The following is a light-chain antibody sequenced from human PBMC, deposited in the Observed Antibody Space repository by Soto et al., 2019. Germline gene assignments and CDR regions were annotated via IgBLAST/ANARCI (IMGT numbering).Light chain of an antibody. J-gene: IGLJ1*01. Sequence: QSALTQPATVSGSPGQSIAISCTGTSSDVGGYSYFSWYQQQPGKAPKLVISDVSNRPSGVSDRFSGSKSGNTASLTISWLQTEDEADYYCASYTTSSTYVFGTGTKVTVL. CDR1: SSDVGGYSY. V-gene: IGLV2-14*01. CDR2: DVS. CDR3: ASYTTSSTYV.